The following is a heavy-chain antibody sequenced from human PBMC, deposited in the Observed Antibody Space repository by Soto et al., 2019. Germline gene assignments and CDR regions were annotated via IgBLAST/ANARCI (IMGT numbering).Heavy chain of an antibody. D-gene: IGHD5-12*01. CDR1: GFTFRSYW. V-gene: IGHV3-7*01. CDR2: INQDGSEK. CDR3: ARDHIVATIVFEY. Sequence: PGGSLRLSCAASGFTFRSYWMSWVRQAPGKGLEWVANINQDGSEKYYVDSVKGRFTISRDNAKNSVYLQMNSLGAEDTAVYYCARDHIVATIVFEYWGQGTLVTVSS. J-gene: IGHJ4*02.